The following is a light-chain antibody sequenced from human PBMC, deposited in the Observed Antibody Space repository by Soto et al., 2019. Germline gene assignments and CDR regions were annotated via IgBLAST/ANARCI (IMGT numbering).Light chain of an antibody. V-gene: IGKV3-20*01. J-gene: IGKJ3*01. CDR1: QSVSGSY. CDR2: GAS. CDR3: QKYGRSPFN. Sequence: EFVLTHSPGTLSFSPGEIADLSFSASQSVSGSYVAWYQQKPGQAPRLLIYGASNRATGIPDRFSGSGSGTDFTLTITRLEPEDFAVYSCQKYGRSPFNFGPGTKVDIK.